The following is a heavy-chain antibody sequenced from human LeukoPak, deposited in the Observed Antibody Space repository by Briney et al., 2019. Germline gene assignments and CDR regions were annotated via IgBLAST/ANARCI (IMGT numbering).Heavy chain of an antibody. CDR2: IYYSGST. CDR3: ARGDLGYSSGWYFDY. J-gene: IGHJ4*02. Sequence: SETLSLTCNVSGGSISSSNYYWGWIRQPPGKGLEWIGSIYYSGSTYHNPSHKSRVTISVDTAKNQFSMKLSSVTAADTAVYYCARGDLGYSSGWYFDYWGQGTLVTVSS. CDR1: GGSISSSNYY. V-gene: IGHV4-39*01. D-gene: IGHD6-19*01.